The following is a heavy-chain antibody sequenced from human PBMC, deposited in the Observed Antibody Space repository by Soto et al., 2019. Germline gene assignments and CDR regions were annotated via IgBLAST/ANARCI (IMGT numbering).Heavy chain of an antibody. CDR2: IYYSGST. V-gene: IGHV4-59*08. Sequence: PSETLSLTCTVSGGSISSYYWSWIRQPPGKGLEWIGYIYYSGSTNYSPSLKSRVTISVDTSKNQFSLRLSSVTAADTALYYCARHRYSYGVYYFDYWGQGTLVTVS. J-gene: IGHJ4*02. CDR3: ARHRYSYGVYYFDY. D-gene: IGHD5-18*01. CDR1: GGSISSYY.